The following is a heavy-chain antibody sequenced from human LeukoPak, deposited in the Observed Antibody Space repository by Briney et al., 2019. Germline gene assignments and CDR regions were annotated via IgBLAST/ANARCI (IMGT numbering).Heavy chain of an antibody. CDR1: GFTFSSYA. CDR3: AKEFGGGYSSGWYGADPLAIDYMDV. V-gene: IGHV3-23*01. J-gene: IGHJ6*03. D-gene: IGHD6-19*01. CDR2: IGGSGGST. Sequence: PGGSLRLSCAASGFTFSSYAMSWVRQAPGKGLEWVSAIGGSGGSTYYADSVKGRFTISRDNSKNTLYLQMNSLRAEDTAVYYCAKEFGGGYSSGWYGADPLAIDYMDVWGKGTTVTVSS.